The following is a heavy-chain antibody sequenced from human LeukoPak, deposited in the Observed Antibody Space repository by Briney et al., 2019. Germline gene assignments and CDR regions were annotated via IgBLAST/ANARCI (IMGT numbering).Heavy chain of an antibody. CDR3: ATIKRGSIYGYFDF. D-gene: IGHD5-18*01. V-gene: IGHV4-59*11. CDR2: VFDTGRT. CDR1: GGSIRSHD. J-gene: IGHJ4*01. Sequence: SETLSLPCSVFGGSIRSHDWTWIPQPPGKTLEWIGYVFDTGRTKDDPSLTRRLTLSADTSKNQLSLRLSSVTAADTALYYCATIKRGSIYGYFDFWGRGILVTVSS.